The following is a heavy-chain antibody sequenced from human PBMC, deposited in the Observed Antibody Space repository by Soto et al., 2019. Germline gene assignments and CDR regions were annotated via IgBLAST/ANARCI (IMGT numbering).Heavy chain of an antibody. V-gene: IGHV3-33*01. Sequence: GGSLRLSCAASGFTFSSYGMHWVRQAPGKGLEWVAVIWYDGSNKYYADSVKGRFTISRDNSKNTLYLQMNSLRAEDTAVYYCARDTDIVATLCFDYWGQGTLVTVSS. J-gene: IGHJ4*02. CDR2: IWYDGSNK. CDR1: GFTFSSYG. D-gene: IGHD5-12*01. CDR3: ARDTDIVATLCFDY.